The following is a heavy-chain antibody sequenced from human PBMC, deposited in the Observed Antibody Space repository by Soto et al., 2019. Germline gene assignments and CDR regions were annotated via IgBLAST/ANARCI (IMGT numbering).Heavy chain of an antibody. V-gene: IGHV3-30*18. CDR3: AKSPGVVGTINGYFDY. CDR2: ISYDGSNK. D-gene: IGHD5-12*01. Sequence: GGSLRLSCAASGFTFSSYGMHWVRQAPGKGLEWVAVISYDGSNKYYADSVKGRFTISRDNSKNTLYLQMNSLRAEDTAVYYCAKSPGVVGTINGYFDYWGQGTLVTVLL. CDR1: GFTFSSYG. J-gene: IGHJ4*02.